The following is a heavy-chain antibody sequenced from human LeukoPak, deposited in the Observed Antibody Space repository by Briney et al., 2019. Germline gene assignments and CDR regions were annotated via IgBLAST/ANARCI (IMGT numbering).Heavy chain of an antibody. CDR3: ARARSRYYYDSSGSEDY. Sequence: ASVTVSCTASGYTFTSYGISWVRQAPGQGLEWMGWISAYNGNTNYAQKLQGRVTMTTDTSTSTAYMELRSLRSDDTAVYYCARARSRYYYDSSGSEDYWGQGTLVTVSS. CDR1: GYTFTSYG. V-gene: IGHV1-18*01. D-gene: IGHD3-22*01. J-gene: IGHJ4*02. CDR2: ISAYNGNT.